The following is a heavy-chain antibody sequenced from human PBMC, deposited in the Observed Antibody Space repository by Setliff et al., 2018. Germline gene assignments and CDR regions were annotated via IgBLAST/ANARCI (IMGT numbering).Heavy chain of an antibody. Sequence: GGSLRLSCAASGFSFTTYTMNWIRQAPGQGLEWVSSIDTSSTWIYYADSVKGRFTISRDNAENSLYLQMNSLRAEDTAVYYCARGGTYRYFDYWGQGTLVPVSS. CDR3: ARGGTYRYFDY. CDR1: GFSFTTYT. CDR2: IDTSSTWI. V-gene: IGHV3-21*01. J-gene: IGHJ4*02.